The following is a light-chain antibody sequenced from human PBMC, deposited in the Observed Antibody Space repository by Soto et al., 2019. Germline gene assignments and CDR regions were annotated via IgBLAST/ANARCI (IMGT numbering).Light chain of an antibody. J-gene: IGKJ5*01. CDR2: DAS. V-gene: IGKV3-15*01. CDR1: QSVSSY. Sequence: EIVFTQSPATLSLSPGERATLSCRASQSVSSYLAWYQQKPGQAPRLLIYDASNRATGIPARFSGSGSVTEFTLTISSLQSEDFAVYYCQQYNNWPPITFGQGTRLEN. CDR3: QQYNNWPPIT.